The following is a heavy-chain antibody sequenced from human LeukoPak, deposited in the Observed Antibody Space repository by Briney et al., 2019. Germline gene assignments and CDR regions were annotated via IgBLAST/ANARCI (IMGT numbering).Heavy chain of an antibody. V-gene: IGHV1-2*02. J-gene: IGHJ3*02. CDR1: GYTFTGYY. CDR2: INPNSGGT. Sequence: ASVKVSCKASGYTFTGYYMHWVRQAPGQGLEWMGWINPNSGGTNYAQKFQGRVTMTRDTSISTAYMELSRLRSDDTAVYYCARASIDYADAFDIWGQGTMVTVSS. D-gene: IGHD4-17*01. CDR3: ARASIDYADAFDI.